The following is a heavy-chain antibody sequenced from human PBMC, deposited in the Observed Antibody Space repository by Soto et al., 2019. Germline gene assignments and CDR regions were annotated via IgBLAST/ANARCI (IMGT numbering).Heavy chain of an antibody. Sequence: QVQLVESGGGVVQPGRSLRLSCAASGFTFSSYGMHWVRQAPGKGLEWVAVIWYDGSNKYYADSVKGRFTISRDNSKNTLYLQMNSLRAEDKAVYYCARFGYSSGWYSYYGMDVWGQGTTVTVSS. CDR2: IWYDGSNK. D-gene: IGHD6-19*01. CDR3: ARFGYSSGWYSYYGMDV. V-gene: IGHV3-33*01. CDR1: GFTFSSYG. J-gene: IGHJ6*02.